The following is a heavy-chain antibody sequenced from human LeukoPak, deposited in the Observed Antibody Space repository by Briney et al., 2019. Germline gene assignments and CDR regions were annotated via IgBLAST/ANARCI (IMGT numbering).Heavy chain of an antibody. Sequence: ASVTVSCKASGGTFSSYAISWVRQAPGQGLEWMGGIIPIFGTANYAQKFQGRVTITADESTSTAYMELSSLRSEDTAVYYCARVEVVPAAIGYYYYGMDVWGQGTTVTVSS. D-gene: IGHD2-2*02. CDR2: IIPIFGTA. CDR3: ARVEVVPAAIGYYYYGMDV. CDR1: GGTFSSYA. V-gene: IGHV1-69*13. J-gene: IGHJ6*02.